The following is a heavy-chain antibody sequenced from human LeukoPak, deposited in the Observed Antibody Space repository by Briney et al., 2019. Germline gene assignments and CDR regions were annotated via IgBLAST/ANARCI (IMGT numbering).Heavy chain of an antibody. J-gene: IGHJ3*02. CDR3: ARWELRVRAFDI. V-gene: IGHV3-21*01. CDR1: EFTFSTYS. CDR2: ISSSSTYI. D-gene: IGHD1-26*01. Sequence: PGGSLRLSCAASEFTFSTYSMNWVRQAPGKGLEWVASISSSSTYIYHADSVKSRFTISRDNAKNSLYLQMNSLRAEDTAVYYCARWELRVRAFDIWGQGTMVTVSS.